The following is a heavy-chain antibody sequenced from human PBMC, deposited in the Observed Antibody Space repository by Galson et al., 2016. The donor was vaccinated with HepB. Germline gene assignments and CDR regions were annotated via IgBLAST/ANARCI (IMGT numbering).Heavy chain of an antibody. D-gene: IGHD2-8*01. Sequence: SVKVSCKASAYVFVIHGISWVRQAPGQGLEWMAWISPYSGDTYYSHKFQGRVALTTVTSTGTAYMEMRSLGSDDTAVYYCARDKRFSCVNGVCSLGDQYFGMDVWGQGTTVIVSS. CDR3: ARDKRFSCVNGVCSLGDQYFGMDV. V-gene: IGHV1-18*01. J-gene: IGHJ6*02. CDR1: AYVFVIHG. CDR2: ISPYSGDT.